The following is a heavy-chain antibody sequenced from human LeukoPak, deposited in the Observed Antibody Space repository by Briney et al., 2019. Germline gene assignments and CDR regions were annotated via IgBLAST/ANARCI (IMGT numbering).Heavy chain of an antibody. J-gene: IGHJ6*02. CDR2: INPNSGGT. V-gene: IGHV1-2*02. Sequence: ASVKVACTASGYTFTGYYMHWVRQAPGQGLEWMGWINPNSGGTNYAQKFQGRVTMTRDTSISTAYMELSRLRSDDTAVYYCARVGPLYCSSTSCYGMDVWGQGTTVTVSS. CDR3: ARVGPLYCSSTSCYGMDV. CDR1: GYTFTGYY. D-gene: IGHD2-2*01.